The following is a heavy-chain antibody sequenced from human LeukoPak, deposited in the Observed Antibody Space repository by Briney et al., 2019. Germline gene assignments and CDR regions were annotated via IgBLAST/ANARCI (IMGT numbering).Heavy chain of an antibody. V-gene: IGHV3-33*01. CDR2: IWFDGSNK. J-gene: IGHJ4*02. CDR3: ARGKVSGGSGSYSDY. CDR1: GFTFSAYG. Sequence: GGSLRLSCAASGFTFSAYGIHWVRQAPGKGLEWVAVIWFDGSNKYYADSVKGRFTISRDNSKNTLYLQMNSLRAEDTAVYYCARGKVSGGSGSYSDYWGQGTLVTVSS. D-gene: IGHD3-10*01.